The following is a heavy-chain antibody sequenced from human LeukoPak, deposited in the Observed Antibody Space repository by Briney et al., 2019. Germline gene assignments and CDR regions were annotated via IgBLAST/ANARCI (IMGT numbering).Heavy chain of an antibody. V-gene: IGHV3-48*01. D-gene: IGHD1-7*01. CDR2: ISSSSRTI. CDR1: GFSITNFA. CDR3: ARSSRELGGYAPWEVMPPFDY. J-gene: IGHJ4*02. Sequence: GMSLRLSCALSGFSITNFAMNWVRQAPGKGLEWVSYISSSSRTIYYADSMKGRFTISRDNAKNSLYLQMNSLRAEDTAVYYCARSSRELGGYAPWEVMPPFDYWGQGTLVTVSS.